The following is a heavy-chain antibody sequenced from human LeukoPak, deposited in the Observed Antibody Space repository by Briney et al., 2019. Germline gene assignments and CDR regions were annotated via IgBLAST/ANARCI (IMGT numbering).Heavy chain of an antibody. Sequence: ASVKVSFKASGYTFTSYDISWVRQATGQGLEWMGWMNPISGNTGYAQKFQGRVTMTRSTSISTAYMELSSLRSEDAAVYYCARPYCSGGDCLRYFDLWGRGTLITVSS. J-gene: IGHJ2*01. CDR1: GYTFTSYD. V-gene: IGHV1-8*01. D-gene: IGHD2-15*01. CDR2: MNPISGNT. CDR3: ARPYCSGGDCLRYFDL.